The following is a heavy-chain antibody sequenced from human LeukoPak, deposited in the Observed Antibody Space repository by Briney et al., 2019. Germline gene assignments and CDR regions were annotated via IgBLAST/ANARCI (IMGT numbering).Heavy chain of an antibody. CDR2: ISESGAGT. V-gene: IGHV3-23*01. J-gene: IGHJ4*02. CDR3: AKDIAQGYTFGSIEQDY. Sequence: GGSLRLSCAASGFTFSSYAMSWVRQAPGKGLEWVSAISESGAGTYYADSVKGRFTISGDNSKNTLSLHMNSLRAEDTAVYYCAKDIAQGYTFGSIEQDYWGQGTLVTVSS. CDR1: GFTFSSYA. D-gene: IGHD5-18*01.